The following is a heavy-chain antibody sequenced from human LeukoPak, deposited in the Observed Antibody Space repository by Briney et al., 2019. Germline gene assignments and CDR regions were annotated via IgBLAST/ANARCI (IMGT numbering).Heavy chain of an antibody. CDR3: ARDQSWQWLAWDWFDP. CDR2: IKQDGSEK. J-gene: IGHJ5*02. D-gene: IGHD6-19*01. CDR1: GFTFSSYW. Sequence: GGSLRLSCAASGFTFSSYWMSWVRQAPGKGLEWVANIKQDGSEKYYVDSVKGRFTIPRDNAKNSLYLHMNSLRAEDTAVYYCARDQSWQWLAWDWFDPWGQGTLVTVSS. V-gene: IGHV3-7*01.